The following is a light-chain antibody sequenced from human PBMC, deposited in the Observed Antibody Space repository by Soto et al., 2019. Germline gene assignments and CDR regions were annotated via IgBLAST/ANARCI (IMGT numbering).Light chain of an antibody. Sequence: QSVLTQPASVCGAPGERVTISCTGSSSNIGAGYDVHWYQQLPGTAPKLLIYGNSNRPSGVPDRFSGSKSGTSASLAITGLQAEDEADYSCQSYDSSLSGYVFGTGPKVTVL. CDR2: GNS. CDR3: QSYDSSLSGYV. CDR1: SSNIGAGYD. J-gene: IGLJ1*01. V-gene: IGLV1-40*01.